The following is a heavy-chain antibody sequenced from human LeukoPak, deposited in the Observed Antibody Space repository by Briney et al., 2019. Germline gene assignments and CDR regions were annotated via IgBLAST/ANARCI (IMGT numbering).Heavy chain of an antibody. CDR1: GFTVSSNS. CDR3: AREGGYDDSSGYYYFDY. J-gene: IGHJ4*02. Sequence: GGSLRLSCTVSGFTVSSNSMSWVRQAPGKGLEWVSFIYSDNTHYSDSVKGRFTISRDNSKNTLYLQMNSLRAEDTAVYYCAREGGYDDSSGYYYFDYWGQGTLVTVSS. V-gene: IGHV3-53*01. CDR2: IYSDNT. D-gene: IGHD3-22*01.